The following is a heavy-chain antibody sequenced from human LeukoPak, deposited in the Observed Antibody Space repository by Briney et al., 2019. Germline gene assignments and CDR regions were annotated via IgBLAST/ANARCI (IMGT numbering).Heavy chain of an antibody. Sequence: SETLSLTCTVSGGSISSGGYYWSWIRQHPGKGLEWIGYIYYSGSTYYNPSLKSRVTISVDTSKNQFSLKLSSVTAADTAVYYCARISWNSNSDYWGQGTLVTVSS. D-gene: IGHD1/OR15-1a*01. CDR1: GGSISSGGYY. CDR2: IYYSGST. J-gene: IGHJ4*02. V-gene: IGHV4-31*03. CDR3: ARISWNSNSDY.